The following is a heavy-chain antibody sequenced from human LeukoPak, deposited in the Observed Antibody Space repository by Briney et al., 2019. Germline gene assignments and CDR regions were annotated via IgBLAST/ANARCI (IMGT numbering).Heavy chain of an antibody. V-gene: IGHV4-39*07. D-gene: IGHD3-22*01. CDR2: IYYGGST. CDR3: ARDGGPKYYYDSSGYYPDAFDI. CDR1: GGSISSSSYY. Sequence: SETLSLTCTVSGGSISSSSYYWGWIRQPPGKGLEWIGSIYYGGSTYYNPSLKSRVTISVDTSKNQFSLKLSSVTAADTAVYYCARDGGPKYYYDSSGYYPDAFDIWGQGTMVTVSS. J-gene: IGHJ3*02.